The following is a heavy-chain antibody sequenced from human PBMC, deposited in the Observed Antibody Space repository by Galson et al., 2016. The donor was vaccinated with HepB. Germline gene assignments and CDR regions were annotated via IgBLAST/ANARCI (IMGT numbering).Heavy chain of an antibody. V-gene: IGHV1-3*01. J-gene: IGHJ4*02. Sequence: SVKVSCKASGYSFTNYAMHWVRQAPGQRLEWMGWINAGNGNTKYSQKFQGRITITRDTSASTAYMELSSLRSEDTAVYYCARDGGRYSSSSLSYWGQGTLVTVSS. CDR2: INAGNGNT. CDR3: ARDGGRYSSSSLSY. D-gene: IGHD6-13*01. CDR1: GYSFTNYA.